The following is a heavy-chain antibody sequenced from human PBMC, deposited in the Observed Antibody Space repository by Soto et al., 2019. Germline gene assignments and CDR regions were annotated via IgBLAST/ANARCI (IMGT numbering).Heavy chain of an antibody. Sequence: QVQLVQSGAEVKKPGASVKVSCKASGYTFTHYYMHWVRQAPGQGLERMGIINPNGGSTTYAQRFLAGFTMTRDTSTSTVYMELSSLRSEDSAVYYCATSVNSAMAFDYWGQGTLVTVSS. J-gene: IGHJ4*02. CDR2: INPNGGST. V-gene: IGHV1-46*01. D-gene: IGHD5-18*01. CDR1: GYTFTHYY. CDR3: ATSVNSAMAFDY.